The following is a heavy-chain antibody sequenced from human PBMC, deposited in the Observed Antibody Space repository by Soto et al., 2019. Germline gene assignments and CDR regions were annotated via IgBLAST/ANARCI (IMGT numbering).Heavy chain of an antibody. D-gene: IGHD6-19*01. J-gene: IGHJ1*01. V-gene: IGHV3-7*03. CDR2: IKQDGSEK. CDR3: ARPYSSGSFQH. Sequence: EVQLVESGGGLVQPGGSLRLSCAASGFTFSSYWMSWVRQAPGKGLEWVANIKQDGSEKYYVDSVKGRFTISRDNAKHSLYLQMNSLSAEDTAGYYCARPYSSGSFQHWGQGTLVTVSS. CDR1: GFTFSSYW.